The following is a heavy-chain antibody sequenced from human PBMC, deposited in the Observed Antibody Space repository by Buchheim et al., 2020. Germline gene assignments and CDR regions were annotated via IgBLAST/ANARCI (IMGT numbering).Heavy chain of an antibody. Sequence: EVQLVESGGGLVQPGGSLRLSCAASGFTFSSYWMSWVRQAPGKGLEWVANIKQDGSEKYYVDSVKGRFTISRDNAKNSLYMQMNSLRAEDTAVYYCARMYCSSTSCYEGVYWGQGTL. CDR2: IKQDGSEK. CDR1: GFTFSSYW. J-gene: IGHJ4*02. D-gene: IGHD2-2*01. V-gene: IGHV3-7*01. CDR3: ARMYCSSTSCYEGVY.